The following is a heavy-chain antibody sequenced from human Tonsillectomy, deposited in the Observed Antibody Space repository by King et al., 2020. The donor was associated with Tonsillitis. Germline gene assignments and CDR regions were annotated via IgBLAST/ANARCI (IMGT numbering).Heavy chain of an antibody. CDR3: ARDFIMANAFDI. J-gene: IGHJ3*02. D-gene: IGHD3-10*01. CDR2: INPNSGGT. Sequence: VQLVESGAELKKPGASVKVSCKASGYSFTDYYLHWVRQPPGQGLEWMGWINPNSGGTKYAQKFQGRVTMTRDTSISTAYMELSRLGSDDTAVYYCARDFIMANAFDIWGQGTMITVSS. CDR1: GYSFTDYY. V-gene: IGHV1-2*02.